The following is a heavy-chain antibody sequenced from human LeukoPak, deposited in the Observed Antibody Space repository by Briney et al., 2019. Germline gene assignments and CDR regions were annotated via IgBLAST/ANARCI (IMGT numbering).Heavy chain of an antibody. D-gene: IGHD5-18*01. V-gene: IGHV3-74*01. CDR2: INSDGSST. CDR1: GFTFSDYW. CDR3: ARDWKKDTAIRPFDY. J-gene: IGHJ4*02. Sequence: PGGSLRLSCAASGFTFSDYWMHWVRQAPGKGLVWVSRINSDGSSTSYADSVKGRFTISRDNAKNTLYLQMNSLRAEDTAVYYCARDWKKDTAIRPFDYWGQGTLVTVSS.